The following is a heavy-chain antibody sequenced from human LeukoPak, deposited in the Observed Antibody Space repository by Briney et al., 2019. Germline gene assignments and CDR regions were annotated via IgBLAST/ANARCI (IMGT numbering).Heavy chain of an antibody. CDR1: GFTFSSYS. CDR2: ISSSSSYI. V-gene: IGHV3-21*01. J-gene: IGHJ4*02. CDR3: ARSEQWLAHLDY. D-gene: IGHD6-19*01. Sequence: PGGPLRLSCAASGFTFSSYSMNWVRQAPGKGLEWVSSISSSSSYIYYADSVKGRFTISRDNAKNSLYLQMNSLRAEDTAVYYCARSEQWLAHLDYWGQGTLVTVSS.